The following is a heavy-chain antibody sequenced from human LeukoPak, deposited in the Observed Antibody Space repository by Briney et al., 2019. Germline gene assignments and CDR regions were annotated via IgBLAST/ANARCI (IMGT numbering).Heavy chain of an antibody. Sequence: ASVKVSCKASGYTFTSYGISWVRQAPGQGLEWMGWISAYNGNTNYAQKLQGRVTMTTDTSTSTAYMELRSLRSDDTAVYYCARPLDTAMVTSYWFDPWGQGTLVTVSS. CDR2: ISAYNGNT. J-gene: IGHJ5*02. CDR1: GYTFTSYG. CDR3: ARPLDTAMVTSYWFDP. D-gene: IGHD5-18*01. V-gene: IGHV1-18*01.